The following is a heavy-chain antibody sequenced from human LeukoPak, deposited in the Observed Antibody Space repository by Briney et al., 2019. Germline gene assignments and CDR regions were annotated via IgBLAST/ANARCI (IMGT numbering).Heavy chain of an antibody. J-gene: IGHJ4*02. V-gene: IGHV4-38-2*02. CDR2: IYHSGST. D-gene: IGHD3-10*01. Sequence: SETLSLTCTVSGYSLSSGYFWGWIRQPPGKGLEWIGNIYHSGSTYYNPSLKSRVTISVDTSKNQFSLKLSSVTAADTAVYYCARRRGDHYYGSGSYYFRSWIFDYWGQGTLVTVSS. CDR1: GYSLSSGYF. CDR3: ARRRGDHYYGSGSYYFRSWIFDY.